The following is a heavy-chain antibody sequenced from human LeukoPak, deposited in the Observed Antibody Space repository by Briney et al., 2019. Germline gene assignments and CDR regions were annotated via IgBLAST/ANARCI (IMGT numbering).Heavy chain of an antibody. V-gene: IGHV3-30-3*01. Sequence: GSLRLSCAASGFTFSSYAMHWVCQAPGKGLEWVAVISYDGSNKYYADSVKGRFTISRDNSKNTLYLQMNSLRAEDTAVYYCARDPGLRYFDWLLSSWGQGTLVTVSS. CDR1: GFTFSSYA. CDR3: ARDPGLRYFDWLLSS. J-gene: IGHJ4*02. CDR2: ISYDGSNK. D-gene: IGHD3-9*01.